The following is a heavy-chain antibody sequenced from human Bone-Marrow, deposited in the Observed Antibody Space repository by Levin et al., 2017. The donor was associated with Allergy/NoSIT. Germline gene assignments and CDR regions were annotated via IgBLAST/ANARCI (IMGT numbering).Heavy chain of an antibody. CDR1: GGSLSGSL. J-gene: IGHJ5*02. D-gene: IGHD2-21*01. CDR3: ARGSRHINLGRRTLTTWSHP. V-gene: IGHV4-34*01. CDR2: TSQSGSA. Sequence: SETLSLTCAVYGGSLSGSLWNWIRQSPGKGLEWIGETSQSGSANYNPSLKSRVTISVDTAKNQFSLNLISVSAADTAVYYCARGSRHINLGRRTLTTWSHPWGQGTLVIVSS.